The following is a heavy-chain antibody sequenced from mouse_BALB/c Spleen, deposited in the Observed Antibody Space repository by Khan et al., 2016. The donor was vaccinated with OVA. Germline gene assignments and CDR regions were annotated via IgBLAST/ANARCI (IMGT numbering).Heavy chain of an antibody. Sequence: QVTLKESGPGLVAPSQSLSITCTVSGFSLTDYGVNWVRQPPGKGLEWLGMIWGDGSTDYNSALKSRLSISKDNSKSPVFLKMNSLQTDDAARYYCAHDFYGSSFCFDNWGPSTTLTVSS. CDR1: GFSLTDYG. CDR2: IWGDGST. J-gene: IGHJ2*01. V-gene: IGHV2-6-7*01. CDR3: AHDFYGSSFCFDN. D-gene: IGHD1-1*01.